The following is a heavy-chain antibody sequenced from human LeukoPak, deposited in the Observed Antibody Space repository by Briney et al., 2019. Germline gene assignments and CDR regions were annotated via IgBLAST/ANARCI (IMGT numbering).Heavy chain of an antibody. J-gene: IGHJ4*02. CDR1: GFTFSSYS. Sequence: GGSLRLSCAASGFTFSSYSMNWVRQAPGKGLEWFSSISSSSSYIYYADSVKGRFTISRDNAKNSLYLQMNSPRAEDTAVYYCARFGYGTMIVVWGQGTLVTVSS. V-gene: IGHV3-21*01. CDR3: ARFGYGTMIVV. D-gene: IGHD3-22*01. CDR2: ISSSSSYI.